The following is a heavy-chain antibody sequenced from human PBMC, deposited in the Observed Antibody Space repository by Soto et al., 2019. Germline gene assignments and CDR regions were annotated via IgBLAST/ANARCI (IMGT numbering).Heavy chain of an antibody. Sequence: QVQLVESGGGVVQPGRSLRLSCAASGFTFSSYGMQWVRQAPGKGLEWVAVRWYDGSNKYYADSVKGRFTISRDNSKITLYLQMNSLRAEDTAVYYCARDSIAKSSSWYSRPPIDYWGQGTLVTVSS. J-gene: IGHJ4*02. CDR2: RWYDGSNK. CDR1: GFTFSSYG. D-gene: IGHD6-13*01. V-gene: IGHV3-33*01. CDR3: ARDSIAKSSSWYSRPPIDY.